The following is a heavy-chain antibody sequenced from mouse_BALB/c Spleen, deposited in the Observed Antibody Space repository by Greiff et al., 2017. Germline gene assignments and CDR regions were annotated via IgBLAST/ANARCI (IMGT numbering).Heavy chain of an antibody. CDR2: ISDGGSYT. Sequence: EVKLVESGGGLVKPGGSLKLSCAASGFTFSDYYMYWVRQTPEKRLEWVATISDGGSYTYYPDSVKGRFTISRDNAKNNLYLQMSSLKSEDTAMYYCARGPDYDGAMDYWGQGTSVTVSS. V-gene: IGHV5-4*02. CDR1: GFTFSDYY. CDR3: ARGPDYDGAMDY. J-gene: IGHJ4*01. D-gene: IGHD2-4*01.